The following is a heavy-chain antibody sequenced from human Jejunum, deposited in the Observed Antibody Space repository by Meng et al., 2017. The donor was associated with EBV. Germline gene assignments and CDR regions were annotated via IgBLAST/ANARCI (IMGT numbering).Heavy chain of an antibody. J-gene: IGHJ4*02. CDR3: ARDPSLHCSGGSCYPDH. Sequence: QVQLVQSGAEVKKPGASVKGSCMASGYTFTDFFVHWVRQAPGQGLEWMGRINPNSGVTNYEQKFQGRVTMTRDTSISTAYMELSGLRSDDTAFYYCARDPSLHCSGGSCYPDHWGQGTLVTFSS. D-gene: IGHD2-15*01. CDR1: GYTFTDFF. V-gene: IGHV1-2*06. CDR2: INPNSGVT.